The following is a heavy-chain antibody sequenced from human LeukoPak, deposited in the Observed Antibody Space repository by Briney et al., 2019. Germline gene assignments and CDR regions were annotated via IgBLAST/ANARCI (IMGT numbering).Heavy chain of an antibody. J-gene: IGHJ3*02. CDR1: EFTFSNYG. CDR2: IRYDGSNK. D-gene: IGHD1-26*01. CDR3: AKTDSGSYWGLGAFDI. Sequence: GGSLRLSCAASEFTFSNYGMHWVRQAPGKGLEWVAFIRYDGSNKYYADSVKGRFTISRDNSKNTLYLQMNSLRAEDTAVYYCAKTDSGSYWGLGAFDIWGQGTMVTVSS. V-gene: IGHV3-30*02.